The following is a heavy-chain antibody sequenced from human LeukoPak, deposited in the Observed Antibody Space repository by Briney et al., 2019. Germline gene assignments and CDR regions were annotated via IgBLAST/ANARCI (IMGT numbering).Heavy chain of an antibody. CDR1: GFTFSSYS. Sequence: GGSLRLSCAASGFTFSSYSMNWVRQAPGKGLEWVAVISYDGSNKYYADSVKGRFTISRDNSKNTLYLQMNSLRAEDTAVYYCAKDYDYGDYAAFDIWGQGTMVTVSS. J-gene: IGHJ3*02. V-gene: IGHV3-30*18. D-gene: IGHD4-17*01. CDR2: ISYDGSNK. CDR3: AKDYDYGDYAAFDI.